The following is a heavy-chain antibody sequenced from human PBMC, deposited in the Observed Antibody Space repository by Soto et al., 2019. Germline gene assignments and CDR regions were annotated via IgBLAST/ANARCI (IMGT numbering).Heavy chain of an antibody. CDR2: ISYDGSNK. Sequence: QVQLVESGGGVVQPGRSLRLSCAASGFTFSSYGMHWVRQAPGKGLEWVAVISYDGSNKYYADSVKGRFTISRDNSKNTLYLQMNSLRAEDTAVYCCAKDGRYCISTSCYALDYWGQGTLVTVSS. CDR3: AKDGRYCISTSCYALDY. V-gene: IGHV3-30*18. CDR1: GFTFSSYG. J-gene: IGHJ4*02. D-gene: IGHD2-2*01.